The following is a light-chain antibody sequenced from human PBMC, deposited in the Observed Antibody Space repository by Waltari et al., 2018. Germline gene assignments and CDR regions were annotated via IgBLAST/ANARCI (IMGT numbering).Light chain of an antibody. Sequence: QSALTQPASVSGSPGQSITISCTGTSSDVGGYNYVSWYQQHPGKAPKLMIYDVSNRPSGVSNRFSGSKSGNTASLTISRLQAEDEADYYCSSYTSSRTLIFGGGTKLTVL. V-gene: IGLV2-14*01. J-gene: IGLJ2*01. CDR1: SSDVGGYNY. CDR2: DVS. CDR3: SSYTSSRTLI.